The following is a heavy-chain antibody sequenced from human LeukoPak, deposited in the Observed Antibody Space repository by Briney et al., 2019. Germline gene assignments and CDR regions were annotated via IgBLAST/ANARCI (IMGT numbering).Heavy chain of an antibody. CDR1: GGSFSGYY. CDR3: ASRSIAARRRYFDY. J-gene: IGHJ4*02. V-gene: IGHV4-34*01. CDR2: INHSGST. D-gene: IGHD6-6*01. Sequence: SETLSLTCAVYGGSFSGYYWSWIRQPPGKGLEWIGEINHSGSTNYNPSLKSRVTISVDTSKNQFSLKLSSVTAADTAVYYCASRSIAARRRYFDYWGQGALVTVSS.